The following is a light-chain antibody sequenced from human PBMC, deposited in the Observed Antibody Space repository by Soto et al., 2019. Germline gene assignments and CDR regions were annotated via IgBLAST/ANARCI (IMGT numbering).Light chain of an antibody. Sequence: LTKSPSSLSASVGDGVTLTCRASQGISNYLAWYQQKPGKVPKLLIYAASTLQSGVPSRFSGSGSGTDFTLTISSLQPEDVATYYCQKYNSAPWTFGQGTKVDIK. CDR3: QKYNSAPWT. CDR1: QGISNY. CDR2: AAS. J-gene: IGKJ1*01. V-gene: IGKV1-27*01.